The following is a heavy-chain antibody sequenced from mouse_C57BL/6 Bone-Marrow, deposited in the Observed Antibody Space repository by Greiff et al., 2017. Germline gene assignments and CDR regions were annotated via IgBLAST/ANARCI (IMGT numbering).Heavy chain of an antibody. J-gene: IGHJ1*03. Sequence: EVKVVESGGGLVQPGESLKLSCESNEYEFPSHDMSWVRKTPEKRLELVAAINSDGGSTYYPDTMERRFIISRDNTKKTLYLQMSSLRSEDTALYYCARSTTVVGHWYFDVWGTGTTVTVSS. CDR3: ARSTTVVGHWYFDV. V-gene: IGHV5-2*01. CDR2: INSDGGST. CDR1: EYEFPSHD. D-gene: IGHD1-1*01.